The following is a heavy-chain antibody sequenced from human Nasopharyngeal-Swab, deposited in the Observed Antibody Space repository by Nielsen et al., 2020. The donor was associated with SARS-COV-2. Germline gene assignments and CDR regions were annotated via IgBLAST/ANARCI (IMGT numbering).Heavy chain of an antibody. J-gene: IGHJ6*02. CDR1: GYTPTELS. Sequence: ASVKVSCKVSGYTPTELSMHWVRQAPGKGLEWMGGFDPEDGETIYAQKFQGRVTMTEDTSTDTAYMELSSLRSEDTAVYYCARYGGFWSGYQNYYYYGMDVWGQGTTVTVSS. CDR2: FDPEDGET. D-gene: IGHD3-3*01. CDR3: ARYGGFWSGYQNYYYYGMDV. V-gene: IGHV1-24*01.